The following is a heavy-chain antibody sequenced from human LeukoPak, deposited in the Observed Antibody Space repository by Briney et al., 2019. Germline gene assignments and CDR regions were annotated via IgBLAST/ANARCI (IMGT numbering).Heavy chain of an antibody. V-gene: IGHV3-66*01. CDR3: AGHGSGSYWILDY. J-gene: IGHJ4*02. CDR1: GFTVSSNY. D-gene: IGHD3-10*01. Sequence: GGSLRLSCAASGFTVSSNYMSWVRQAPGKGLEWVSVIYSGGSTYYADSVKGRFTISRDNSKNTLYLQMNSLRAEDTAVYYCAGHGSGSYWILDYWGQGTLVTVSS. CDR2: IYSGGST.